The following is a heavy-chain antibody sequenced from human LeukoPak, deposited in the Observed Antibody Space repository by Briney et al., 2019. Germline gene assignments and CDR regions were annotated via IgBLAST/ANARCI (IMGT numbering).Heavy chain of an antibody. CDR1: GYTFTGYY. J-gene: IGHJ4*02. D-gene: IGHD3-10*01. V-gene: IGHV1-2*02. CDR3: ARPRALLWFGENSFDY. Sequence: ASVKVSCKASGYTFTGYYMHWVRQAPGQGLEWMGWINPNSGGTNYAQKFQGRVTMTRDTSISTAYMKLSRLRSDDTAVYYCARPRALLWFGENSFDYWGQGTLVTVSS. CDR2: INPNSGGT.